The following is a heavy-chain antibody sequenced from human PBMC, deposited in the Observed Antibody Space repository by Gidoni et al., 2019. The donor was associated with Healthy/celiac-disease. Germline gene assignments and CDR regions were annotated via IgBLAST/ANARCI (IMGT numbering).Heavy chain of an antibody. CDR1: GFSPSTSGVG. CDR2: IYWNDDK. V-gene: IGHV2-5*01. CDR3: ARLHCTNGVCVTFDY. D-gene: IGHD2-8*01. J-gene: IGHJ4*02. Sequence: QITLKESGPTLVKPTQTLTLTCTFSGFSPSTSGVGVGWIRQPPGKALEWLALIYWNDDKRYSPSLKSRLTITKDTSKNQVVLTMTNMDPVDTATYYCARLHCTNGVCVTFDYWGQGTLVTVSS.